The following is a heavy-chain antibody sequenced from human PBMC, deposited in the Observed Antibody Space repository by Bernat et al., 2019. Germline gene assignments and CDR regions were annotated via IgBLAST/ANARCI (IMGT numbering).Heavy chain of an antibody. Sequence: EVQLVESGGGLVQPGGSLRLSCAASGFTFSSYAMSWVRQAPGKGLEWVSAISGSGGSTYYADSVKGRFTISRDNAKNSLYLQMNSLRAEDTAVYYCARDNYYYYGMDVWGQGTTVTVSS. V-gene: IGHV3-23*04. CDR2: ISGSGGST. J-gene: IGHJ6*02. CDR3: ARDNYYYYGMDV. CDR1: GFTFSSYA.